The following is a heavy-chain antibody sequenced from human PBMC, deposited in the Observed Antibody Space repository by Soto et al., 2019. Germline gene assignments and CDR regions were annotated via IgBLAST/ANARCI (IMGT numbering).Heavy chain of an antibody. V-gene: IGHV4-4*07. CDR1: GDSMTKYY. D-gene: IGHD1-26*01. CDR3: ARTVGAAYYFDF. CDR2: IYTSGST. J-gene: IGHJ4*02. Sequence: PSETLSLTCTVSGDSMTKYYWSWIRQSAGKGLEWIGRIYTSGSTNYNPSLKSRVTTSIDTSNKHFSLSLKSVTAADTAVYYCARTVGAAYYFDFWGQGALVTVSS.